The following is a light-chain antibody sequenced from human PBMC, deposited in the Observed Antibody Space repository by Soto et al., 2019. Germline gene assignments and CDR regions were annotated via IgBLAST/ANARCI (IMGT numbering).Light chain of an antibody. V-gene: IGLV2-14*03. CDR2: DVS. CDR3: NSYTTSSSLYV. CDR1: RTDIGGYDH. J-gene: IGLJ1*01. Sequence: QSALTQPASVSGSPGQSITISCTGTRTDIGGYDHVSWYQQHPGKAPKLMIYDVSSRPSGVSDRFSGSKSANTASLTISGLQAEDEADYYCNSYTTSSSLYVFGTGTKVTVL.